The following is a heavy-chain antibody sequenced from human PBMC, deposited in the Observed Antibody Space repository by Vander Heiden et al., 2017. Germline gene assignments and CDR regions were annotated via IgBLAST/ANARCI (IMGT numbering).Heavy chain of an antibody. V-gene: IGHV3-21*01. J-gene: IGHJ4*02. CDR1: GFTFSTYR. CDR3: ARVRLRLGELSPAYYFDY. Sequence: EVQLVESAGGLVKPGGSMRLSCAASGFTFSTYRMNWVRQDPGKGLEWVSSISSSSSYIYYADSVKGRFTISRDNAKNSLYRQMNSLRAEDTAVHYCARVRLRLGELSPAYYFDYWGQGTLVTVSS. D-gene: IGHD3-16*02. CDR2: ISSSSSYI.